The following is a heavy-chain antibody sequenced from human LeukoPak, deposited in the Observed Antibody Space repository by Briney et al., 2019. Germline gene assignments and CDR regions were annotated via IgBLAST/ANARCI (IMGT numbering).Heavy chain of an antibody. Sequence: SETLSLTCTVSGGSISSSSYYWGWIRQPPGKGLEWIGSIYYSGSTYYNPSLKSRVTISVDTSKSQFSLKLSSVTAADTAVYYCATPIAAAGTDYYYYMDVWGKGTTVTVSS. CDR2: IYYSGST. V-gene: IGHV4-39*01. J-gene: IGHJ6*03. CDR3: ATPIAAAGTDYYYYMDV. CDR1: GGSISSSSYY. D-gene: IGHD6-13*01.